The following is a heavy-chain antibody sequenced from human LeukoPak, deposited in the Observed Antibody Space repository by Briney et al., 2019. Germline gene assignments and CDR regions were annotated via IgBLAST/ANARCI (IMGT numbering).Heavy chain of an antibody. CDR1: GFTFSSYA. D-gene: IGHD4-23*01. Sequence: GGSLRLSCAASGFTFSSYAMHWVRQAPGKGLEWVSSISSSSSYIYYADSVKGRFTISRDNAKNSLYLQMNSLRAEDTAVYYCAREDYGGNSGDAFDIWGQGAMVTVSS. J-gene: IGHJ3*02. CDR3: AREDYGGNSGDAFDI. V-gene: IGHV3-21*01. CDR2: ISSSSSYI.